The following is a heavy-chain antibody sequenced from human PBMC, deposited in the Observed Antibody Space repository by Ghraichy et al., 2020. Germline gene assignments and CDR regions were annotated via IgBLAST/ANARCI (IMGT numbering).Heavy chain of an antibody. J-gene: IGHJ4*02. V-gene: IGHV3-48*03. CDR3: AREMPRCGGDCIDY. Sequence: GGSLRLSCAASGFTFSSYEMNWVRQAPGKGLEWVSYIAGSGYINYADSVKGRFTISRDNAKNSLYLQMNSLRAEDTAIYYCAREMPRCGGDCIDYWGQGTLVTVSS. D-gene: IGHD2-21*02. CDR2: IAGSGYI. CDR1: GFTFSSYE.